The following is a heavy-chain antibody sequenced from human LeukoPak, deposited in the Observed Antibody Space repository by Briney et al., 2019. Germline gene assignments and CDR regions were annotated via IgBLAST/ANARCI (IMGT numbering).Heavy chain of an antibody. V-gene: IGHV4-61*02. CDR2: IYTSGST. Sequence: SETLSLTCTVSGGSVSSGTYYWNWIRQPAGKGLEWIGRIYTSGSTNYNPSLKSRVTISIDTSKNQFSLKLSSVTAADTAVYYCARDSGAVEDTGVGLDYWGQGTLVTVSS. CDR1: GGSVSSGTYY. J-gene: IGHJ4*02. D-gene: IGHD2-8*02. CDR3: ARDSGAVEDTGVGLDY.